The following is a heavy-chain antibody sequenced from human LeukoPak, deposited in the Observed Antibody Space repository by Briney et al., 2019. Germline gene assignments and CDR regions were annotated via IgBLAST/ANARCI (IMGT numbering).Heavy chain of an antibody. V-gene: IGHV7-4-1*02. J-gene: IGHJ4*02. D-gene: IGHD2-15*01. CDR2: INTNTGNP. CDR3: ARSRVVAATRWLTAVGLTLFDY. Sequence: ASVKVSCKASGYTFTSYAMNWVRQAPGQGLEWMGWINTNTGNPTYAQGFTGRFVFSLDTSVSTAYLQISSLKAEDTAVYYCARSRVVAATRWLTAVGLTLFDYWGQGTLVTVSS. CDR1: GYTFTSYA.